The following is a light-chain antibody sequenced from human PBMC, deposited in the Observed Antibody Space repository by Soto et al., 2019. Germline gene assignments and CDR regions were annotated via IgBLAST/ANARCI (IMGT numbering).Light chain of an antibody. CDR2: KAS. Sequence: DPKLTQSPSTLYETVGDRVTITCRASQTISSCLDWYQQKPGKAPKLLIYKASTLQSGVPSRFSGSGSGTDFTLTISSLQPDDFATYYCQQYNSYSDAFGQGTKVDIK. CDR3: QQYNSYSDA. CDR1: QTISSC. V-gene: IGKV1-5*03. J-gene: IGKJ1*01.